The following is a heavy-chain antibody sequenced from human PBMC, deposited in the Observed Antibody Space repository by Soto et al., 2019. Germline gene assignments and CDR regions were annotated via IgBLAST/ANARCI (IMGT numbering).Heavy chain of an antibody. J-gene: IGHJ6*02. V-gene: IGHV3-53*01. CDR3: AAHSSSWSDGYYYYGMDV. CDR2: IYSGGST. Sequence: PGGSLRLSCAASGFTVSSNHMSWVRQAPGKGLEWVSVIYSGGSTYYADSVKGRFTISRDNSNNTLYLQMNSLRAEDTAVYYCAAHSSSWSDGYYYYGMDVWGHGTTVTVSS. D-gene: IGHD6-13*01. CDR1: GFTVSSNH.